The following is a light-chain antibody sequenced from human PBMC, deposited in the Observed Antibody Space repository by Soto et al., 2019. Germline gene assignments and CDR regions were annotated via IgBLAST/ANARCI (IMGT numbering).Light chain of an antibody. CDR1: RSSIGSNT. J-gene: IGLJ1*01. CDR3: AVWDASLGGFYV. V-gene: IGLV1-44*01. Sequence: QSALTQPPSASGTPGQRVTISCSGSRSSIGSNTVNWYQHLPGMAPKPLIYSNNHRPSGVPDRFSASKAGASDSLAISGLQSEDQGDYSCAVWDASLGGFYVSGSGTKVTVL. CDR2: SNN.